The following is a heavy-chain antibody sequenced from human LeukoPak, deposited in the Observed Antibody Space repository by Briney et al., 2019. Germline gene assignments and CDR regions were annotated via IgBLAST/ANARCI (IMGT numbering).Heavy chain of an antibody. D-gene: IGHD4-11*01. J-gene: IGHJ4*02. CDR3: ARGLVPGFLDY. V-gene: IGHV3-74*01. CDR1: GFTFSSSW. Sequence: PGGSLRLSCAASGFTFSSSWMYWVRQAPGKGLVWVSRINSDESITTYADSVKGRFTISRDNAKNTLYLQMNSLGAEDTAVYYCARGLVPGFLDYWGQGTPVTVSS. CDR2: INSDESIT.